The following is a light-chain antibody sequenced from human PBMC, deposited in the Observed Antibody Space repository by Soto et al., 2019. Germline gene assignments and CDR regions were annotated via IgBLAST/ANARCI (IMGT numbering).Light chain of an antibody. CDR1: QSVSGW. CDR2: GAS. CDR3: QQYDSSSRT. J-gene: IGKJ1*01. V-gene: IGKV1-5*01. Sequence: MMTTQPPSIVVSSVESTVTVTYLASQSVSGWLAWYQQKPGQAPKLLIYGASALQCGVPSRFSGSGSGTNFTLTITSLQPEDFATYYCQQYDSSSRTFGQGTKVDIK.